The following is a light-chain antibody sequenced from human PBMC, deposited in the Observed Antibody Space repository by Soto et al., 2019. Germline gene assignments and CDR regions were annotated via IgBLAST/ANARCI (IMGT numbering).Light chain of an antibody. J-gene: IGKJ4*01. CDR1: QGISNY. Sequence: DIQMTQSPSSLSASVGDRFTITCRASQGISNYLAWYQQKPGKVPKLLIYAASTLQSGVPSRFSGSGSGTDFTLTISSLQPEDVATYYCQKYNSAPSLTFGGGTKVEIK. CDR2: AAS. CDR3: QKYNSAPSLT. V-gene: IGKV1-27*01.